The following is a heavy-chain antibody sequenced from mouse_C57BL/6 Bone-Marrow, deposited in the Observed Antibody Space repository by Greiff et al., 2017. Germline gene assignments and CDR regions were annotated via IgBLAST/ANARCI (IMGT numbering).Heavy chain of an antibody. CDR2: IDPANGNT. Sequence: VQLQQSVAELVRPGASVKLSCTASGFNIKNTYMHWVKQRPEQGLEWIGRIDPANGNTKYAPKFQGKAPITADTSSNAAYLQLSSLTSEDTAIYYCARRGIYYDYDYYFDYWGQGTTLTVSS. D-gene: IGHD2-4*01. V-gene: IGHV14-3*01. CDR3: ARRGIYYDYDYYFDY. J-gene: IGHJ2*01. CDR1: GFNIKNTY.